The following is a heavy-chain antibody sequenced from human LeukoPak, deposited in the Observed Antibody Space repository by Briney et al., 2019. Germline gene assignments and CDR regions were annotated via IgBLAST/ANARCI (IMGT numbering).Heavy chain of an antibody. CDR1: GGSISSCY. D-gene: IGHD5-18*01. CDR2: IYYSGST. V-gene: IGHV4-59*01. J-gene: IGHJ4*02. CDR3: ARSGGYSYGYEVPYYFDY. Sequence: SETLSLTCTVSGGSISSCYWSWIRKPPGEGLEWIGYIYYSGSTNYNPSLKSRVTISVDTTKNQSSLKLRSVPAADTAVYYCARSGGYSYGYEVPYYFDYWGQGTLVTVSS.